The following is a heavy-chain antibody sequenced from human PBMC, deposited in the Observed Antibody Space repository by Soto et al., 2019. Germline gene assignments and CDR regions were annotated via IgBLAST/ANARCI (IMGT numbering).Heavy chain of an antibody. D-gene: IGHD2-2*01. CDR1: GFTFSSYA. J-gene: IGHJ6*03. Sequence: GGSLRLSCAASGFTFSSYAMSWVRQAPGKGLEWVSAISGSGGSTYYADSVKGRFTISRDNSKNTLYLQMNSLRAEDTAVYYCAKPGCSSTSCYDYYYYYYMDVWGKGTTVTAP. CDR3: AKPGCSSTSCYDYYYYYYMDV. CDR2: ISGSGGST. V-gene: IGHV3-23*01.